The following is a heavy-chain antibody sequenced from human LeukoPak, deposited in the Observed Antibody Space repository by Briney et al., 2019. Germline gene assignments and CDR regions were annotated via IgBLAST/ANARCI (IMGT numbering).Heavy chain of an antibody. J-gene: IGHJ6*02. CDR1: GFTLDDYG. Sequence: GGSLRLSCAASGFTLDDYGMRWVRQAPGKGLEWVSGISWNSGSIIYAESVKGRFTISRDNAKNSLYLQMNSLRAEDTALYYCAKSTEPPEDYYYGMDVWGQGTTVTVSS. CDR2: ISWNSGSI. D-gene: IGHD1-14*01. CDR3: AKSTEPPEDYYYGMDV. V-gene: IGHV3-9*01.